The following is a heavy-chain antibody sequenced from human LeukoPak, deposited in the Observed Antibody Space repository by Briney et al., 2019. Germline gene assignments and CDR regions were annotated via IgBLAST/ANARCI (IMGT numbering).Heavy chain of an antibody. J-gene: IGHJ5*02. CDR3: ARGPQRIVVVTDYWFDP. Sequence: SETLSLTCTVSGGSISSGSYYWGWIRQPAGKGLEWIGRIYTSGSTNYNPSLKSRVTISVDTSKNQFSLKLSSVTAADTAVYYCARGPQRIVVVTDYWFDPWGQGTLVTVSS. CDR2: IYTSGST. CDR1: GGSISSGSYY. D-gene: IGHD2-21*02. V-gene: IGHV4-61*02.